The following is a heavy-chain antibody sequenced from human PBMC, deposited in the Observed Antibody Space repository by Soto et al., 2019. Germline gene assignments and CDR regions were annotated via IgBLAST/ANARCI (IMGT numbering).Heavy chain of an antibody. CDR1: GFSFSRHY. V-gene: IGHV1-46*01. J-gene: IGHJ4*02. CDR3: ARAPDGSAAPRWDY. D-gene: IGHD6-25*01. CDR2: LNLTGGNA. Sequence: QVQLVQSGAEVKKPGASVKLSCKASGFSFSRHYIHWVRQAPGRGLEWMGILNLTGGNANYAQTVRGRVAVNRDTSTNTVFMQLSSLRSEDTAVYFCARAPDGSAAPRWDYWGQGTLVTVSS.